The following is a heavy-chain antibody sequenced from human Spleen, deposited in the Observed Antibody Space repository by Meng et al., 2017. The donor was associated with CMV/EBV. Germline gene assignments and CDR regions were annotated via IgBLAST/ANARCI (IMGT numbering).Heavy chain of an antibody. CDR2: ISAYNGKT. D-gene: IGHD3-22*01. J-gene: IGHJ4*02. CDR1: GFTFTDYY. Sequence: ASVKVSCKASGFTFTDYYMHWVRQAPGQGLEWMGWISAYNGKTNYAQKFQGRVSMTTDTSTATSYLELRSLKSDDTAVYYCARDRMIRPDYFDYWGQGTLVTVSS. V-gene: IGHV1-18*04. CDR3: ARDRMIRPDYFDY.